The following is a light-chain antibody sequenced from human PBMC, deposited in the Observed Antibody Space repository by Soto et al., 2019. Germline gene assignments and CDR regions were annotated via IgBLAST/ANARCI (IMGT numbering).Light chain of an antibody. CDR1: QSVSSN. Sequence: ELVMTQSPATLSVSPGERVTLSCRASQSVSSNLAWYQQKPGQPPRLLIYDESKRATGIPTRFSGSGSGTDLTLTISRLQPEDFAVYYCQQRSNWPDAFGQGTRLEIK. V-gene: IGKV3-11*01. CDR2: DES. CDR3: QQRSNWPDA. J-gene: IGKJ5*01.